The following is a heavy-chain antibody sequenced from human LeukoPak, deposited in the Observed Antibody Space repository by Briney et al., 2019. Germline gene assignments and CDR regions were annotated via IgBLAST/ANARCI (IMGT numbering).Heavy chain of an antibody. V-gene: IGHV4-4*02. CDR3: ARVFGHGRDYYYYQMDV. J-gene: IGHJ6*03. Sequence: SETLSPTCAVSGGSISSNNWWSWVRQSPVKGLEWIGEIYHSGSTNYSPSLKSRVTISVDKSKNQFSLKLSSVTAADTAVYYCARVFGHGRDYYYYQMDVWGKGTTVTVSS. CDR2: IYHSGST. D-gene: IGHD3-3*01. CDR1: GGSISSNNW.